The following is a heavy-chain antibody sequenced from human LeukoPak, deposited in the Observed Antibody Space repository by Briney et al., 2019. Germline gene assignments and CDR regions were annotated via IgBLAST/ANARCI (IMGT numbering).Heavy chain of an antibody. Sequence: ASVKVFCKASGYTFTSYGISWVRQAPGQALDLMGWISAYNGNTNYAQKLQGRVTMTTDSSTSTAYMELRSLRSDDTAVYYCARRYCSSTSCYSGSGQKYYYGMDVWGQGTTVTVSS. CDR1: GYTFTSYG. J-gene: IGHJ6*02. CDR2: ISAYNGNT. D-gene: IGHD2-2*01. V-gene: IGHV1-18*01. CDR3: ARRYCSSTSCYSGSGQKYYYGMDV.